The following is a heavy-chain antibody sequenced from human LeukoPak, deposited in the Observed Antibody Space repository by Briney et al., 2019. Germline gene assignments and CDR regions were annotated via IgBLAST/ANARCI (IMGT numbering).Heavy chain of an antibody. CDR1: GGSISSSRYY. D-gene: IGHD5-24*01. V-gene: IGHV4-39*07. CDR2: IYYSGST. CDR3: ARMATIPYDAFDI. J-gene: IGHJ3*02. Sequence: SETLSLTCTISGGSISSSRYYWGWIRQPPGKGLEWIGSIYYSGSTYYNPSLRSRVTISVDTSKNQFSLKLSSVTAADTAVYYCARMATIPYDAFDIWGQGTMVTVSS.